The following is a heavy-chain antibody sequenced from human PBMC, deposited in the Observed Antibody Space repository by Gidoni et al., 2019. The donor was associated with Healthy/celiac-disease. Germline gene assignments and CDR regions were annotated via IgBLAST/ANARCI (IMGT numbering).Heavy chain of an antibody. CDR3: ARGDYGDYFDY. CDR1: GFTFSSYA. J-gene: IGHJ4*02. Sequence: GESGGGVVQPGRSLRLSCAASGFTFSSYAMHWVRQAPGKGLEWVAVISYDGSNKYYADSVKGRFTISRDNSKNTMYLQMNSLSAEDTAVYYCARGDYGDYFDYWGQGTLVTVSS. V-gene: IGHV3-30-3*01. CDR2: ISYDGSNK. D-gene: IGHD4-17*01.